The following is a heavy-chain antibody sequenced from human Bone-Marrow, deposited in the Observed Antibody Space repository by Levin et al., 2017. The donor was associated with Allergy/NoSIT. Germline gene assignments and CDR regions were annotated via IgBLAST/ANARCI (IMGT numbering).Heavy chain of an antibody. D-gene: IGHD4-23*01. Sequence: NASETLSLTCTVSGASISSYYWTWIRQPPGETLEWIGYVHHTGSTGYNPSLKSRASISVDMSKNHFSMRLTSVTAADTAVYYCVKVVDGGFFDYWGQGILVTVSS. CDR1: GASISSYY. CDR2: VHHTGST. V-gene: IGHV4-59*01. CDR3: VKVVDGGFFDY. J-gene: IGHJ4*02.